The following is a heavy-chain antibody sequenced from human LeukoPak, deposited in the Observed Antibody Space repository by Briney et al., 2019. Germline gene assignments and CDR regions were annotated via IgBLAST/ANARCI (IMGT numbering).Heavy chain of an antibody. J-gene: IGHJ4*02. D-gene: IGHD2-2*02. CDR3: QLNIVVVPAAIREVGATPAY. CDR1: GGTFSSYT. V-gene: IGHV1-69*02. CDR2: IIPILGIA. Sequence: SVWLSCTASGGTFSSYTISWVRHAPGQGLEWMGRIIPILGIANYAQKFQGRAPITADKSTSTAYMELSSLRSEDTAVYYCQLNIVVVPAAIREVGATPAYWGQGTLVTVSS.